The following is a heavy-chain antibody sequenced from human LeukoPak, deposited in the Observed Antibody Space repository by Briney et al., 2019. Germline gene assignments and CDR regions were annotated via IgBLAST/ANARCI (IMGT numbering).Heavy chain of an antibody. CDR1: GFTFSSYG. Sequence: GRSLRLSCAASGFTFSSYGMHWVRQAPGKGLEWVAVISYDGSNKYYADSVKGRFTISRDNSKSTLYLQMNSLRAEDTAVYYCATSQGSHAFDPWGQGTLVTVSS. CDR2: ISYDGSNK. J-gene: IGHJ5*02. D-gene: IGHD2-15*01. V-gene: IGHV3-30*03. CDR3: ATSQGSHAFDP.